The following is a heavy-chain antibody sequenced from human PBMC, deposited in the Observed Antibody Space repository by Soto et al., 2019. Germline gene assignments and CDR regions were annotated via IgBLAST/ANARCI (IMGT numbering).Heavy chain of an antibody. CDR1: GFTFSSYA. D-gene: IGHD3-22*01. J-gene: IGHJ4*02. Sequence: QVQLVESGGGVVQPGRSLRLSCAASGFTFSSYAMHWVRQAPGKGLEWVAVISYDGSNKYYADSVKGRFTISRDNSKNTLYLQMNSLRAEDTAVYYCAREGLIDYYDSSGYYPPDYWGQGTLVTVSS. V-gene: IGHV3-30-3*01. CDR2: ISYDGSNK. CDR3: AREGLIDYYDSSGYYPPDY.